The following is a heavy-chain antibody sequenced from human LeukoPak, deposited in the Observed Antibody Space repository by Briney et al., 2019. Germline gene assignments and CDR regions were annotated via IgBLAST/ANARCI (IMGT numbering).Heavy chain of an antibody. CDR2: IKQDGSEK. CDR1: GFSISNYW. D-gene: IGHD3-10*01. J-gene: IGHJ6*02. Sequence: GGSLRLSCAASGFSISNYWMSWVRQAPGKGLEWVANIKQDGSEKKYADSMKGRFSISRDNAKNSLYLQIYSLRVEDTAGYYCARWYGGSGSWVLDVWGRGTTVTVSS. CDR3: ARWYGGSGSWVLDV. V-gene: IGHV3-7*04.